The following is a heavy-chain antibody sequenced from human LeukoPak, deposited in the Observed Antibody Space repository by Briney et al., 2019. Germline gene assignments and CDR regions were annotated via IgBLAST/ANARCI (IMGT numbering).Heavy chain of an antibody. V-gene: IGHV4-39*01. Sequence: SETLSLTCTVSGGSISSSSYYWGWIRQPPGKGLEWIGSIHYSGSTNYNPSLKSRVTISVDTSKNQFSLKLSSVTAADTAVYYCARQRITMIVVVPRSAFDIWGQGTMVTVSS. CDR1: GGSISSSSYY. CDR2: IHYSGST. D-gene: IGHD3-22*01. J-gene: IGHJ3*02. CDR3: ARQRITMIVVVPRSAFDI.